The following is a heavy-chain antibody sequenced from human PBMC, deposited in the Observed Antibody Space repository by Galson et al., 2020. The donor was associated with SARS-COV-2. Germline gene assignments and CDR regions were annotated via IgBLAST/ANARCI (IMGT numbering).Heavy chain of an antibody. V-gene: IGHV3-21*01. CDR2: ISSSSSYI. Sequence: GGSLRLSCAASGFTFSSYSMNWVRQAPGKGLEWVSSISSSSSYIYYADSVKGRFTISRDNAKNSLYLQMNSLRAEDTAVYYCARDGTYDHTFYYYYYGMDVWGQGTTVTVSS. J-gene: IGHJ6*02. CDR3: ARDGTYDHTFYYYYYGMDV. D-gene: IGHD5-12*01. CDR1: GFTFSSYS.